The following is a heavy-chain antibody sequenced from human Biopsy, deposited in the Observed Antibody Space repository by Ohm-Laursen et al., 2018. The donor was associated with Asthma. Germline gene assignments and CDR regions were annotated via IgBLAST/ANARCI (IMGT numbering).Heavy chain of an antibody. J-gene: IGHJ6*02. D-gene: IGHD6-19*01. CDR1: GGTFSNFA. V-gene: IGHV1-69*13. CDR3: ARCQVGYSSGWSLLLKKIYYSGMDV. CDR2: TMTVFGTK. Sequence: AASVKVSCKPPGGTFSNFAISWVRQAPGQGLEWLGGTMTVFGTKNYAQKFQGRVTITADEFTSIAYMEVSSLRSEDTAIYYCARCQVGYSSGWSLLLKKIYYSGMDVWGQGTAVTASS.